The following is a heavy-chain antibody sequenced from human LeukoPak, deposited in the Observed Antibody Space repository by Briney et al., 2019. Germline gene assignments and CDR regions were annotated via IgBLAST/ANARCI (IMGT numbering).Heavy chain of an antibody. CDR3: ARELFRHYEWSQRGFDF. Sequence: ASVKVSCKTSGYNFNDYYVNWVRQIPGQAYEWLGWINAATGDTKFAEKFQGRVTLTRDSSVNTAYMDLRSLTSDDAAIYYCARELFRHYEWSQRGFDFWGQGTLVTVSS. CDR2: INAATGDT. D-gene: IGHD3-16*01. J-gene: IGHJ4*02. CDR1: GYNFNDYY. V-gene: IGHV1-2*02.